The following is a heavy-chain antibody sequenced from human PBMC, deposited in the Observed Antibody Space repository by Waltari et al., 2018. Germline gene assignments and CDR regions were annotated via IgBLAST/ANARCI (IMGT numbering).Heavy chain of an antibody. CDR3: ARGNIAAEDLDY. J-gene: IGHJ4*02. CDR1: GGSFSGYY. CDR2: INHSGST. D-gene: IGHD6-6*01. Sequence: QVQLQQWGAGLLKPSETLSLTCAVYGGSFSGYYWSWIRQPPGKGLEWIGEINHSGSTNYNPSLKSRVTISVDTSKNQFSLKLSSVTAADTAVYYCARGNIAAEDLDYWGQGTLVTVSS. V-gene: IGHV4-34*01.